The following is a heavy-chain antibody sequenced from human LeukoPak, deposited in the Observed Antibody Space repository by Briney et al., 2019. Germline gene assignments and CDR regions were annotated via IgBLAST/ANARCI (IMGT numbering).Heavy chain of an antibody. J-gene: IGHJ4*02. CDR2: IYYSGST. Sequence: SETLSLTCTVSGGSISSSSYYWGWIRQPPGKGLEWIGSIYYSGSTYYNPPLKSRVTISVDTSKNQFSLKLSSVTAADTAVYYCARLGSSGWSVRGDYWGQGTLVTVSS. CDR3: ARLGSSGWSVRGDY. V-gene: IGHV4-39*01. D-gene: IGHD6-19*01. CDR1: GGSISSSSYY.